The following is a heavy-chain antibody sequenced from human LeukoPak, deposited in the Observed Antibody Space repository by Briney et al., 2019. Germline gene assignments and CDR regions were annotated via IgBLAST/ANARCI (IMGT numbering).Heavy chain of an antibody. D-gene: IGHD3-22*01. J-gene: IGHJ3*02. CDR3: ARDGENYYDSSGYYPHDSFDI. CDR1: GYTFTSYY. V-gene: IGHV1-46*01. Sequence: ASVKVSCKASGYTFTSYYIHWVRQAPGQGLEWMGIINPSGGSPSYAQKLQGRVTMTRDTSTSTVYMELSSLTSEDTAVYYCARDGENYYDSSGYYPHDSFDIWGQGTMVTVSS. CDR2: INPSGGSP.